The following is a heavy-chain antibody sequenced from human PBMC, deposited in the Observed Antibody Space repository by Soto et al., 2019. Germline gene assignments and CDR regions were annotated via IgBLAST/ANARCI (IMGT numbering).Heavy chain of an antibody. CDR1: GFSLSTSGVG. Sequence: SGPTLVNPTQTLTLTCTFSGFSLSTSGVGVGWIRQPPGKALEWLALIYWDDAKEYSPSLKSRLTITKDTSKNQVVLIMTNMDPVDTATYYWAHKGGGDRILDYWGQGTLVTVSS. V-gene: IGHV2-5*02. CDR3: AHKGGGDRILDY. D-gene: IGHD3-16*01. J-gene: IGHJ4*02. CDR2: IYWDDAK.